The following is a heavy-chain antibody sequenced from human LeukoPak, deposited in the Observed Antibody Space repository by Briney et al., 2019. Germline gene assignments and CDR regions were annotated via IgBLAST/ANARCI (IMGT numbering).Heavy chain of an antibody. V-gene: IGHV3-23*01. CDR2: ISATGGNT. D-gene: IGHD3-16*01. J-gene: IGHJ4*02. CDR1: GFTFSSYA. Sequence: GSLRLSCAASGFTFSSYAMSWVRQAPGKGLEWVSSISATGGNTYYADSVKGRFTISRDNSKNTLSLQMNSLRAEDTAVYHCAKGTFPNYFDYWGQGTLVTVSS. CDR3: AKGTFPNYFDY.